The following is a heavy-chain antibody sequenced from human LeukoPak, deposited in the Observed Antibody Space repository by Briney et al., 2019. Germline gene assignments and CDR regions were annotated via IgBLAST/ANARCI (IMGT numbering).Heavy chain of an antibody. CDR2: IYYSGST. D-gene: IGHD4-17*01. CDR1: GGSISSYY. V-gene: IGHV4-59*08. CDR3: ARHCGDYVLDY. Sequence: SETLSLTCTVSGGSISSYYWSWIRQPPGKGLEWIGYIYYSGSTNYNPSLKSRVTISVDTSKNQFSLKLSSVTAADTAVYYCARHCGDYVLDYWGQGTLVTVSS. J-gene: IGHJ4*02.